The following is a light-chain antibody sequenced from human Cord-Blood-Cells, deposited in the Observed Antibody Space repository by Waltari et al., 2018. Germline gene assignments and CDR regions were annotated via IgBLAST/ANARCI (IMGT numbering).Light chain of an antibody. V-gene: IGKV1-33*01. CDR3: QQYDNLPLT. CDR1: QDISNY. Sequence: DIQMTQSPSSLSASVGDRVTITCQASQDISNYLNWYQQKTGKDPKRLIYDASNLETGVPSRFSGSGSGTDFTFTISSLQPEDIATYYCQQYDNLPLTFGGGTKVEIK. CDR2: DAS. J-gene: IGKJ4*01.